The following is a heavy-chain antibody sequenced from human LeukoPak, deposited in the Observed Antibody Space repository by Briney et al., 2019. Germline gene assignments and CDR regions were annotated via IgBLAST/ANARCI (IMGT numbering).Heavy chain of an antibody. CDR1: GFTFSSYA. J-gene: IGHJ3*02. Sequence: GGSLRLSXAASGFTFSSYAMSWVRQAPGKGLEWVSAISGSGGGTYYADSVKGRFTISRDNSKNTLWLQMNSLRAEDTAVYYCAKDRLSDYGAPTDAFDIWGLGTMVTVSS. V-gene: IGHV3-23*01. CDR3: AKDRLSDYGAPTDAFDI. CDR2: ISGSGGGT. D-gene: IGHD4-17*01.